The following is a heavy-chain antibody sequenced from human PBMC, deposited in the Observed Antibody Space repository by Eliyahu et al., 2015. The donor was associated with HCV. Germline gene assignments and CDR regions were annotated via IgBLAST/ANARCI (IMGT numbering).Heavy chain of an antibody. V-gene: IGHV3-72*01. D-gene: IGHD6-19*01. CDR3: ARTYDTGWSTHYFDL. CDR1: GFTXSDHY. J-gene: IGHJ4*02. Sequence: EVQLVESGENLVQPGGSLRLSCAASGFTXSDHYMDWVRQAAGKGLEWVGRIRNKFNSYSTEYAASVKGRVTISRDDSKNSLYLQMNGLTAEDTAVYYCARTYDTGWSTHYFDLWGQGILVTVSS. CDR2: IRNKFNSYST.